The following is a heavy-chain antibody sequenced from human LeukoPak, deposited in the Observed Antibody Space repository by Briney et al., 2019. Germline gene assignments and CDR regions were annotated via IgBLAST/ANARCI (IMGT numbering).Heavy chain of an antibody. Sequence: GGSLRLSCAASGFTFSDYYMSWIRQAPGKGLEWVSCISSSGSTIYYADSVKGRFTISRDNAKNSLYLQMNSLRAEDTAVYYCAKDRGLTLRFDPWGQGTLVTVSS. CDR2: ISSSGSTI. CDR1: GFTFSDYY. D-gene: IGHD3-10*01. V-gene: IGHV3-11*01. J-gene: IGHJ5*02. CDR3: AKDRGLTLRFDP.